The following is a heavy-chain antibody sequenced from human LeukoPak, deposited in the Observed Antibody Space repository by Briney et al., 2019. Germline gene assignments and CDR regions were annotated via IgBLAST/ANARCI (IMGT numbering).Heavy chain of an antibody. V-gene: IGHV3-23*01. J-gene: IGHJ4*02. CDR1: GFTFSSYG. Sequence: GGSLRLSCAASGFTFSSYGLSWVRQAPGKGLEWVSAISDSGSDTYYADSVKGRFTISKDNSKNTLYLQMNSLRAEVTAVYYCAKRVPYSSSSVYFDSWGQGTLVTVSS. D-gene: IGHD6-6*01. CDR2: ISDSGSDT. CDR3: AKRVPYSSSSVYFDS.